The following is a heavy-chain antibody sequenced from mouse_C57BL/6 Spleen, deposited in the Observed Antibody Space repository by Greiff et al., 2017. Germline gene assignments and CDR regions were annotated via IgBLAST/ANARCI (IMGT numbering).Heavy chain of an antibody. J-gene: IGHJ2*01. CDR2: INYDGSST. Sequence: EVMLVESEGGLVQPGSSMKLSCTASGFTFSDYYMAWVRQVPENGLEWVANINYDGSSTYYLDSLKSRFIISRDKAKNILYLQMSSLKSEDTATYYCAREAYYGVYWGQGTTLTVSS. V-gene: IGHV5-16*01. CDR1: GFTFSDYY. D-gene: IGHD2-10*01. CDR3: AREAYYGVY.